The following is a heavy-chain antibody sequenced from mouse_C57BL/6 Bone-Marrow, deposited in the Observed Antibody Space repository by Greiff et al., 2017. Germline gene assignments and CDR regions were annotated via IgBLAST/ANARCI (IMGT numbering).Heavy chain of an antibody. CDR1: GYTFTDYE. J-gene: IGHJ3*01. Sequence: VQLMESGAELVRPGASVTLSCKASGYTFTDYEMNWVKQTPVHGLEWIGAIDPETGGTAYNQKFTGKAILTADKSSSTAYMELRSLTSEDSAVYYCSRGDYGSNPWFAYWGQGTLVTVSA. V-gene: IGHV1-15*01. CDR2: IDPETGGT. CDR3: SRGDYGSNPWFAY. D-gene: IGHD1-1*01.